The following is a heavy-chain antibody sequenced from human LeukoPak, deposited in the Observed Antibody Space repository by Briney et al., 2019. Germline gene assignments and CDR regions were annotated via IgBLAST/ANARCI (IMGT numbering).Heavy chain of an antibody. CDR3: ARGRRLVPAAIWFVY. CDR2: INHGGST. Sequence: SETLSLTCTVSGGSISSYYWSWIRQPPGKGLEWIGEINHGGSTNYNPSLRSRVTISVDTSKNQFSLKLSSVTAADMAVYYCARGRRLVPAAIWFVYWGQGTLVTVSS. V-gene: IGHV4-34*01. CDR1: GGSISSYY. J-gene: IGHJ4*02. D-gene: IGHD2-2*01.